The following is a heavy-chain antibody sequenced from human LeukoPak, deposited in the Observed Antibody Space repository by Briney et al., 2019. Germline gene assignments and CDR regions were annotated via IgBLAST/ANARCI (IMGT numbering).Heavy chain of an antibody. CDR1: GFTFRDYA. V-gene: IGHV3-30*04. D-gene: IGHD3-22*01. CDR2: ISTDSINK. Sequence: PGGSLRLSCTASGFTFRDYAMHWVRQAPGKGLEWVALISTDSINKYYADSVAGRFTISRDNPKNTLYLQMNNLRAGDTAVYFCAKRGVVIRVILVGFHKEAYYFDSWGQGALVTVSS. CDR3: AKRGVVIRVILVGFHKEAYYFDS. J-gene: IGHJ4*02.